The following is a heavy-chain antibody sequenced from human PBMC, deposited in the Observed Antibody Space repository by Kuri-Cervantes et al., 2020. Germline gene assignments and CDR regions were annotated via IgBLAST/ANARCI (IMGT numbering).Heavy chain of an antibody. D-gene: IGHD5-12*01. CDR3: ARDEVATKNAFDI. V-gene: IGHV3-48*03. Sequence: GGSLRLTCAAYGFTFSSYEMNRVRQAPGKGLECVSYISGSGSTIYYADSVKGRFTISRDTSRNTLYLQMNSLRAEDTAVYYCARDEVATKNAFDIWGQGTMVTVSS. CDR1: GFTFSSYE. CDR2: ISGSGSTI. J-gene: IGHJ3*02.